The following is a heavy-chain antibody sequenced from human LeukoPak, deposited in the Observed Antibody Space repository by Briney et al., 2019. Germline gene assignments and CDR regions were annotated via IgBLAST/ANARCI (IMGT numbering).Heavy chain of an antibody. D-gene: IGHD6-13*01. J-gene: IGHJ4*02. Sequence: SVKVSCKASGGTFSSYAISWVRQAPGQGLEWMGGIIPILGTANYAQKFQGRVTITADESTSTAYMELSSLRSEDTAVYYCAARLRDMYSSSWYERDLDYWGQGTLVTVSS. CDR3: AARLRDMYSSSWYERDLDY. CDR1: GGTFSSYA. V-gene: IGHV1-69*13. CDR2: IIPILGTA.